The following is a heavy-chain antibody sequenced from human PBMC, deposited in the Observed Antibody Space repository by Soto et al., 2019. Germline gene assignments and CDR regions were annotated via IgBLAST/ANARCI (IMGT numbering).Heavy chain of an antibody. CDR1: GFSFSSYG. CDR3: AKELAYCSGGSCWHYSGMDV. Sequence: SLRLSCAASGFSFSSYGMHWVRQAPGKGLEWVALISYDGSNKQYVDSVKGRITISRDNSKNTLYLQMNSLRAEDTAMYYCAKELAYCSGGSCWHYSGMDVWGQGTTVTVSS. CDR2: ISYDGSNK. J-gene: IGHJ6*02. V-gene: IGHV3-30*18. D-gene: IGHD2-15*01.